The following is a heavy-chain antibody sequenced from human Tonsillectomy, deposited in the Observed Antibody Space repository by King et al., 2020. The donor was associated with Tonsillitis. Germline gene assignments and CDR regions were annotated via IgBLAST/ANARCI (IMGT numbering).Heavy chain of an antibody. CDR2: ISTYNGKT. Sequence: QLVQSGAEVKKPGASVKVSCKASGYSFTNYGISWVRQAPGQGLEWMGWISTYNGKTNYAQKPQGRVTMTTDTSTSTAYMERRSLRSDDTAVYYCARDLYYYYGSGSSDYYYMDVWGKGTTVTVSS. CDR1: GYSFTNYG. V-gene: IGHV1-18*01. J-gene: IGHJ6*03. CDR3: ARDLYYYYGSGSSDYYYMDV. D-gene: IGHD3-10*01.